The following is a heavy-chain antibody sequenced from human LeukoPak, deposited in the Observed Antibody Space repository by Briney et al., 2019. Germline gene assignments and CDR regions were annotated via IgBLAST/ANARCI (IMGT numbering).Heavy chain of an antibody. CDR1: GGSFSGDY. CDR2: INHSGST. J-gene: IGHJ6*02. D-gene: IGHD3-10*01. V-gene: IGHV4-34*01. Sequence: SETLSLTCAVYGGSFSGDYWSWIRQPPGKGLEWIGEINHSGSTNYNPSLKSRVTISVDTSKNQFSLKLTPLTPAGPALFFCARSPYYCSGSYYHPGYYYYRMDGLGQGTPVTVSS. CDR3: ARSPYYCSGSYYHPGYYYYRMDG.